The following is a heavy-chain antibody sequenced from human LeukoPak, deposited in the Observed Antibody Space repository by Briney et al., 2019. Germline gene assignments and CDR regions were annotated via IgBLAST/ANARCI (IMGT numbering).Heavy chain of an antibody. CDR2: MNPNSGNT. D-gene: IGHD5-12*01. CDR1: GYTFTGYY. Sequence: ASVKVSCKASGYTFTGYYMHWVRQATGQGLEWMGWMNPNSGNTGYAQKFQGRVTITRNTSISTAYMELSSLRSEDTAVYYCARSPYSGYGIDYMDVWGKGTTVTVSS. V-gene: IGHV1-8*03. J-gene: IGHJ6*03. CDR3: ARSPYSGYGIDYMDV.